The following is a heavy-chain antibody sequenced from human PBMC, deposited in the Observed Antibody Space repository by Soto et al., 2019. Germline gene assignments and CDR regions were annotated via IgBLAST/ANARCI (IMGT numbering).Heavy chain of an antibody. V-gene: IGHV1-69*06. CDR3: ATVDISTWIDGMDV. J-gene: IGHJ6*02. Sequence: QVQLVQSGAEVKKPGSSVKVSCKASGGTFSSYAISWVRQAPGQGLEWMGGTFPMFGKANYAQKFQGRVTISADKSTSTAYMELSSLTSEDTAVYYCATVDISTWIDGMDVWGQGTTVTGSS. CDR2: TFPMFGKA. D-gene: IGHD6-13*01. CDR1: GGTFSSYA.